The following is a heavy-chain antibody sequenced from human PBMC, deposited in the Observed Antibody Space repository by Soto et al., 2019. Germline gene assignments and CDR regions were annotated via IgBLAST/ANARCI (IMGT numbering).Heavy chain of an antibody. J-gene: IGHJ3*02. CDR1: GGSISSSSYY. V-gene: IGHV4-39*01. D-gene: IGHD7-27*01. Sequence: SETLSLTCTVSGGSISSSSYYWGWIRQPPGKGLEWIGSIYYSGSTYYNPSLKSRVTISVDTSKNQFSLKLSSVTAADTAVYYCARQTGDDAFDIWGQGTRVTVSS. CDR3: ARQTGDDAFDI. CDR2: IYYSGST.